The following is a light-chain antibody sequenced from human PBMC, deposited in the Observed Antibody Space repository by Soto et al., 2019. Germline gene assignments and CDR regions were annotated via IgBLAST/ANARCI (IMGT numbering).Light chain of an antibody. V-gene: IGLV2-23*01. J-gene: IGLJ1*01. CDR2: EGT. CDR1: SNDVGGYNL. Sequence: QSALTQPASVSGSLGQSITISCTGSSNDVGGYNLVSWYQQHPGKAPKLIIYEGTQRPSGVPTRFSASRSGNRATLTIFGLQAEDEADYHCCSYAGSPNYVFGTGTKLTVL. CDR3: CSYAGSPNYV.